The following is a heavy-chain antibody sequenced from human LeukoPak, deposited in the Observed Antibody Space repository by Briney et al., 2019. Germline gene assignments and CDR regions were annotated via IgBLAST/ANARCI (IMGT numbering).Heavy chain of an antibody. CDR3: ARGLGPCSGGSCYSDY. D-gene: IGHD2-15*01. Sequence: SVKVSCKASGGTFSSYAISWVRQAPGQGLEWMGRIIPILGIANYAQKFQGRVTITADKSTSTAYMELSSLRSEDTAVYYCARGLGPCSGGSCYSDYWGQGTLVTVSS. J-gene: IGHJ4*02. CDR1: GGTFSSYA. V-gene: IGHV1-69*04. CDR2: IIPILGIA.